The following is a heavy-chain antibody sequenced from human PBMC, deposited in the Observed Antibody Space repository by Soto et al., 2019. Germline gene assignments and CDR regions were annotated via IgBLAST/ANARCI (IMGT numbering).Heavy chain of an antibody. V-gene: IGHV3-33*01. J-gene: IGHJ6*02. CDR3: ARDEGGMDV. CDR1: GFSFSSYG. Sequence: QVQLVESGGGVVQPGRSLRLSCAASGFSFSSYGMHWVRQAPGKGLEWVAVIWYDGSNKHYRDFVKGRITIFRDNSKNTLFLQMNSLRVEDTAVYYCARDEGGMDVWGQGTTVTVSS. CDR2: IWYDGSNK.